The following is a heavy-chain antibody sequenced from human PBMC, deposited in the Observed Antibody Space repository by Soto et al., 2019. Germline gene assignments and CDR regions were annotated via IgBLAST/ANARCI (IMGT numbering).Heavy chain of an antibody. CDR2: IYWDGDT. Sequence: QINLIESGPPLVKPTQTLTLTCTFSGFSLSTSGAAVRWVRQPPGRALEGLALIYWDGDTRYNASLGNRLTITKDTSMNQVVLTLTNRNPAETATYYCAPRASRTILGLIIDNGIWFDPWGQGTRVIFSS. CDR3: APRASRTILGLIIDNGIWFDP. D-gene: IGHD3-16*01. CDR1: GFSLSTSGAA. V-gene: IGHV2-5*02. J-gene: IGHJ5*02.